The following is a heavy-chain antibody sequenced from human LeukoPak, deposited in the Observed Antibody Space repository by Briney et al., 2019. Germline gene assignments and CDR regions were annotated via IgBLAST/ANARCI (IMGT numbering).Heavy chain of an antibody. Sequence: GGSLRLSCAASGFTLSNYWMTWVRQAPGKGLEWVAIINQDGSEKYYLDSVKGRFTISNDNAKNSLFLQMNSLRAEDTAVYYCARPYIAMALDYWGQGGLVTVSS. D-gene: IGHD3-10*01. CDR1: GFTLSNYW. CDR3: ARPYIAMALDY. CDR2: INQDGSEK. J-gene: IGHJ4*02. V-gene: IGHV3-7*03.